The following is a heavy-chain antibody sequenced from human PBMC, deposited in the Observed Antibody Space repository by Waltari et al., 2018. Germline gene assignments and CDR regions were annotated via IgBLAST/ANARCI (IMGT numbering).Heavy chain of an antibody. CDR2: FSPIVGTA. Sequence: QVQLVQSGAEVKKPGSSVKVSCKASGGTFSSYAISWVRQAPGQGLEWMGGFSPIVGTANYAQKFQGRVTITADKSTSTAYRELSSLRSEDTAVYYCARESPLYCSSTSCHLDYWGQGTLVTVSS. CDR1: GGTFSSYA. D-gene: IGHD2-2*01. J-gene: IGHJ4*02. V-gene: IGHV1-69*14. CDR3: ARESPLYCSSTSCHLDY.